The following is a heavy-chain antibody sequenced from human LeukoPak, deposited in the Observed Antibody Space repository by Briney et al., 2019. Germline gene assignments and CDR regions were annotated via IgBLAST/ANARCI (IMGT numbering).Heavy chain of an antibody. V-gene: IGHV4-31*03. J-gene: IGHJ4*02. D-gene: IGHD4-17*01. CDR2: IYYSGRT. Sequence: PSQTLSLTCTVSGDSIRSGGYYWSWVRQHPGKGLEWIGYIYYSGRTYYNTSLKSRLTISADTSKNQFSLEMSSVTAADTAVYYCARVYGDYPSYFDLWGQGTLVAVSS. CDR3: ARVYGDYPSYFDL. CDR1: GDSIRSGGYY.